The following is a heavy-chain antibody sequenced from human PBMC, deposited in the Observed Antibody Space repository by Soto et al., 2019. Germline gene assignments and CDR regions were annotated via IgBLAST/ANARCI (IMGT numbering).Heavy chain of an antibody. CDR3: AREAV. Sequence: EVQLVESGGGLVQPGGSLRLSCAASGFTFSGYWMSWVRQAPGKGLEWVANIKQGGSEQYYVDSVKGRFTISRDNAKNSLYLQVIRMRAADTAVYYCAREAVWGQGTTVTVS. J-gene: IGHJ6*02. D-gene: IGHD6-19*01. V-gene: IGHV3-7*03. CDR2: IKQGGSEQ. CDR1: GFTFSGYW.